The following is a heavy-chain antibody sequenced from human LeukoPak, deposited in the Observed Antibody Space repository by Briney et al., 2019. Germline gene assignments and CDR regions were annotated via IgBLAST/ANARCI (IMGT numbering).Heavy chain of an antibody. D-gene: IGHD6-6*01. Sequence: PGGSLRLSCVASGFTFSRYDMHWVRQAPGKGLEWVAVIANDGRNEIYTDSVKGRFTISRDNSKNRLYLQMNSLRAEDTAIYYCAKTPPTARIAPLNYMDFGGKGTTVTVSS. CDR1: GFTFSRYD. V-gene: IGHV3-30-3*02. J-gene: IGHJ6*03. CDR3: AKTPPTARIAPLNYMDF. CDR2: IANDGRNE.